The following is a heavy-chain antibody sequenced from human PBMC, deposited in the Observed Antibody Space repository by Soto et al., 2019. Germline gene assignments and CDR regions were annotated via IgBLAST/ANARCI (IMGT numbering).Heavy chain of an antibody. CDR3: TRGLGYSAS. CDR2: LVPIFLTA. J-gene: IGHJ4*02. Sequence: QVQLVQSGTEVQKPGSSVKVSCQASGDNFNNYAINWVRQAPGQGLEWMGGLVPIFLTANYAQKFQGRVTIPADRSTSTADMELSSLISEDTAVYYGTRGLGYSASWGQGTLVTVSS. D-gene: IGHD5-18*01. V-gene: IGHV1-69*06. CDR1: GDNFNNYA.